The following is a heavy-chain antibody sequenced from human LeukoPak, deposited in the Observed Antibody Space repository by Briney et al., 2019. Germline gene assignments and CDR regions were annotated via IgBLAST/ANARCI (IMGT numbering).Heavy chain of an antibody. J-gene: IGHJ4*02. V-gene: IGHV1-2*02. Sequence: ASVKVSCKASGYTFTGYYMRWVRQAPGQGLEWMGWINPNSGGTNYAQKFQGRVTMTRDTSISTAYMELSRLRSDDTAVYYCARGGLTYYYDSSGFPGYWGQGTLVTVSS. CDR3: ARGGLTYYYDSSGFPGY. CDR2: INPNSGGT. CDR1: GYTFTGYY. D-gene: IGHD3-22*01.